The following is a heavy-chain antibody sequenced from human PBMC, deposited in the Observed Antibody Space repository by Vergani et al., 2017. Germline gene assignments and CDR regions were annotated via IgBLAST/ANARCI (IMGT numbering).Heavy chain of an antibody. D-gene: IGHD2-2*02. V-gene: IGHV3-21*02. Sequence: EVQLLESGGGLVQPGGSRRLSCAGAGFTFDTYTMAYVRQAPGKGLEWVATISSGGGDIFYADSVKGRFTISRDNSKNTLYLQMNSLRAEDTAVYYCARAPSSLLYRAGYFQHWGQGTLVTVSS. CDR1: GFTFDTYT. CDR2: ISSGGGDI. J-gene: IGHJ1*01. CDR3: ARAPSSLLYRAGYFQH.